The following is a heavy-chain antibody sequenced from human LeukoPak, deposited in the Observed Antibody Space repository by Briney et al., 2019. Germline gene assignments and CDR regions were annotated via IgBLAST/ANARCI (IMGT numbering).Heavy chain of an antibody. CDR1: GASITSNNW. CDR3: ARAYGGNSQYFQH. V-gene: IGHV4-4*02. Sequence: PSETQSLTCTVSGASITSNNWWSWVRQPPGKGLEWIGSIHHSGSTNYNPSLESRVTISLDTSKNQFSLKLSSVTAADTAVYYCARAYGGNSQYFQHWGQGTLVTVSS. D-gene: IGHD4-23*01. J-gene: IGHJ1*01. CDR2: IHHSGST.